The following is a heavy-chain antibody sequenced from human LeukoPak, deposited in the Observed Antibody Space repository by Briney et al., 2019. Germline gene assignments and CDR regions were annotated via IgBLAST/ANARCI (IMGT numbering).Heavy chain of an antibody. CDR2: TNSDGSTT. J-gene: IGHJ4*02. CDR3: ATNIVGPTLDY. CDR1: GFTFSSYW. D-gene: IGHD1-26*01. V-gene: IGHV3-74*01. Sequence: TGGSLRLSCAAPGFTFSSYWMHWVRQAPGKGLVWVSGTNSDGSTTACADSVKGRFTISRDNAKNTLYLQMNSLRAEDTAVYYCATNIVGPTLDYWGQGTLVTVSS.